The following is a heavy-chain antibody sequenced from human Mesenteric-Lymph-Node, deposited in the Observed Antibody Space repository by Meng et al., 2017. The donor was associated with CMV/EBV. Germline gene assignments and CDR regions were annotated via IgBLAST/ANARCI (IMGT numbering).Heavy chain of an antibody. V-gene: IGHV3-21*01. Sequence: GESLKISCAASGFTFSSSSMNWVRQAPGKGLEWVSSISSSSTYIYYTDSVKGRFTASRDNAKNSLYLQLNSLRAEDTAVYYCARAIYGGKQRVDYWGQGTQVTVSS. CDR3: ARAIYGGKQRVDY. CDR1: GFTFSSSS. J-gene: IGHJ4*02. D-gene: IGHD1-26*01. CDR2: ISSSSTYI.